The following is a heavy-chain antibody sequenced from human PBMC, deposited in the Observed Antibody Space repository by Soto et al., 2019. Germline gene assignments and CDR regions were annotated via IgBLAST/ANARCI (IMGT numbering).Heavy chain of an antibody. CDR2: IYYSGST. Sequence: QVQLQESGPGLVKPSQTLSLTCTVSGGSISSGGYYWSWIRQHPGKGLEWIGYIYYSGSTYYNPSLKSRVTISVDTSKNQFCLKLSTGPAADTAVYYGASTGGVKNYFVYWGQGTLVTVSS. CDR1: GGSISSGGYY. V-gene: IGHV4-31*03. D-gene: IGHD3-16*01. J-gene: IGHJ4*02. CDR3: ASTGGVKNYFVY.